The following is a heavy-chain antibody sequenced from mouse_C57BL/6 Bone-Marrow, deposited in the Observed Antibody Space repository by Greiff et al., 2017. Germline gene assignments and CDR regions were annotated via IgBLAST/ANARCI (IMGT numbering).Heavy chain of an antibody. J-gene: IGHJ2*01. V-gene: IGHV1-61*01. D-gene: IGHD2-1*01. CDR2: IYPSDSET. Sequence: VQLQQPGAELVRPGSSVKLSCKASGYTFTRYWMDWVKQRPGQGLEWIGNIYPSDSETHYNQKFKDKATLTVDKSSSTAYMQLSSLTSEDSAVYYCAREGYYGKDDWGQGTTLTVSS. CDR1: GYTFTRYW. CDR3: AREGYYGKDD.